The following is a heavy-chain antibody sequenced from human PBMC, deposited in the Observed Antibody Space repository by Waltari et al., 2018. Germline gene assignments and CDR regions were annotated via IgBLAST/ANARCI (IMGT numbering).Heavy chain of an antibody. CDR3: ARGLWESPPYYYYAMDV. Sequence: HVQVVESGGGVVQPGRSLRLSCAASGFNFTTHGMHWVREAPGKGLEWVTLISHEGSKTFYTDSGRGRFTIARDNSKDTVYLQMNSLRAEDTAVYYCARGLWESPPYYYYAMDVWGQGTTVTVS. CDR2: ISHEGSKT. D-gene: IGHD3-10*01. J-gene: IGHJ6*02. V-gene: IGHV3-30*03. CDR1: GFNFTTHG.